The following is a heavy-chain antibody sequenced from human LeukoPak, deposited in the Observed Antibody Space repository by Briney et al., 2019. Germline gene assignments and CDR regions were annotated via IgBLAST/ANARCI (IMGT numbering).Heavy chain of an antibody. Sequence: SVKVSCKASGGTFSSYAISWVRQAPGQGVEWMGGIIPIFGTANYAQKFQGRVTITADESTSTAYMELSSLRSEDTAVYYCASSWLRGLMGMDVWGQGTTVTVSS. D-gene: IGHD4-17*01. CDR2: IIPIFGTA. CDR1: GGTFSSYA. CDR3: ASSWLRGLMGMDV. V-gene: IGHV1-69*01. J-gene: IGHJ6*02.